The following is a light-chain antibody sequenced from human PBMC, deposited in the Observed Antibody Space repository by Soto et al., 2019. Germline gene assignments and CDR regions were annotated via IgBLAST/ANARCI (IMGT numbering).Light chain of an antibody. CDR1: QSVSSN. CDR3: EQYNNWPPYT. CDR2: GAS. Sequence: EIVMTQSPATLSVSPGERATLSCRASQSVSSNLAWYQQKPGQAPGLLIYGASIRATGIPARFSGSGSGTEFTLTISSLQSEDFAVYYGEQYNNWPPYTFGQGTKLEIK. J-gene: IGKJ2*01. V-gene: IGKV3-15*01.